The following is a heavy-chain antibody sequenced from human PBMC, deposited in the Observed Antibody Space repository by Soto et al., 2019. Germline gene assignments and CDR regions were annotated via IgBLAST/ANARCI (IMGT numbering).Heavy chain of an antibody. D-gene: IGHD6-6*01. V-gene: IGHV1-18*01. CDR3: ARVRSSSSFPEYFQH. CDR1: GYTFTSYG. CDR2: ISAYNGNT. J-gene: IGHJ1*01. Sequence: ASVKVSCKASGYTFTSYGISWVRQAPGQGLEWMGWISAYNGNTNYAQKLQGRVTMTTDTSTSTAYMELSSLRSEDTAVYYCARVRSSSSFPEYFQHWGQGTLVTVSS.